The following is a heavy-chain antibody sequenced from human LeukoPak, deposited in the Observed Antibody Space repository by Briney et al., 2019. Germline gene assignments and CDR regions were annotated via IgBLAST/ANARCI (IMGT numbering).Heavy chain of an antibody. CDR2: INPNSGGT. D-gene: IGHD5-12*01. CDR3: ARDSGSEPSGNWFDP. V-gene: IGHV1-2*02. Sequence: ASVKVSCKASGYTFTGYYMHWVRQAPGQGLEWMGWINPNSGGTNYAQKFQGRVTMTRDTSISTAYMELSRLRSDDTAVYYCARDSGSEPSGNWFDPWGRGTLVTVSS. J-gene: IGHJ5*02. CDR1: GYTFTGYY.